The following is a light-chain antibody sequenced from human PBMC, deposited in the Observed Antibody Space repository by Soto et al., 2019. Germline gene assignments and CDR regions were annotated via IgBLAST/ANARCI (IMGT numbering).Light chain of an antibody. CDR3: QVWDSSSDHPV. J-gene: IGLJ2*01. V-gene: IGLV3-21*04. CDR1: NIGSKS. CDR2: YDS. Sequence: SYELTQPPSVSVGPGKTARITCGGNNIGSKSVHWYQQKPGQAPVLVIYYDSDRPSGIPERFSGSNSGNTATLTISRVEAGDEADYYCQVWDSSSDHPVFGGGTKVTVL.